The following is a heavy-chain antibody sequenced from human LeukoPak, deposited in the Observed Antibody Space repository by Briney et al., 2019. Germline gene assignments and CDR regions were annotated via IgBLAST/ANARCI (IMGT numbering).Heavy chain of an antibody. CDR1: EFTFTTYG. Sequence: GSSLTLSCAASEFTFTTYGMHWVRQASGKGLECVAFIYYDGSNIYYADYVKGRFTISRDISKNTLYLQMDSLRAEDTAIYYCARDWKTNSFDYWGQGTLVTVSS. CDR3: ARDWKTNSFDY. CDR2: IYYDGSNI. J-gene: IGHJ4*02. D-gene: IGHD1-1*01. V-gene: IGHV3-33*01.